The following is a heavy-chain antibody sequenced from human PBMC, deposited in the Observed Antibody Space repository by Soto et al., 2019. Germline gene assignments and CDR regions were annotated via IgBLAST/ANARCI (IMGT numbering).Heavy chain of an antibody. CDR2: ISGSGGST. Sequence: EVQLLESGGGLVQPGGSLRLSCAASGFTFSSYAMSWVRLAPGKGLEWVSAISGSGGSTYYADSVKGRFTISRDNSKNTLYLQMNSLRAEDTAVYYCAKLKGWFGEIEYWGQGTLVTVSS. CDR3: AKLKGWFGEIEY. CDR1: GFTFSSYA. D-gene: IGHD3-10*01. J-gene: IGHJ4*02. V-gene: IGHV3-23*01.